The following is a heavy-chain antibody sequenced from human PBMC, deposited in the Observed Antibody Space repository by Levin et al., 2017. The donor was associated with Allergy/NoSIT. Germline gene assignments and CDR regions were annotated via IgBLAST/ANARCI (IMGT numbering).Heavy chain of an antibody. CDR1: GFTFSGYW. V-gene: IGHV3-7*01. Sequence: PGGSLRLSCAASGFTFSGYWMSWVRQAPGKGLEWVANIKPDGSDKYYVDSVKGRFTVSRDNAKNSLYLQMNSLRVEDTAVYYCARGIAVGYYWGQGTLVTVSS. CDR3: ARGIAVGYY. CDR2: IKPDGSDK. J-gene: IGHJ4*02. D-gene: IGHD6-19*01.